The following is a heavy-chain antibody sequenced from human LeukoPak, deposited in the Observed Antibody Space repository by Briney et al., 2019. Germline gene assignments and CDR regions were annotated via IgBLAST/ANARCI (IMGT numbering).Heavy chain of an antibody. Sequence: GGSLRLSCAVSGFRLSGYWMHWARQVPGKGPVWVSRINTEGTTTNYAHSVKGRFTISRDNAKNMLYLQMKSLRAEDTAVYYCARYSSGCPTLWGQGTLVTVSS. D-gene: IGHD6-19*01. CDR3: ARYSSGCPTL. CDR2: INTEGTTT. V-gene: IGHV3-74*01. J-gene: IGHJ4*02. CDR1: GFRLSGYW.